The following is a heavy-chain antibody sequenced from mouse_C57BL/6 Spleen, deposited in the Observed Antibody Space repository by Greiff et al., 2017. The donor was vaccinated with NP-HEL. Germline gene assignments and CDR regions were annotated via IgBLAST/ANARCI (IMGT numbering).Heavy chain of an antibody. V-gene: IGHV5-6*01. CDR3: ARPSYYGSSYEFAY. CDR2: ISSGGSYT. Sequence: EVKLMESGGDLVKPGGSLKLSCAASGFTFSSYGMSWVRQTPDKRLEWVATISSGGSYTSYPDSVKGRFTISRDIAKNTLYLQMSSLKSEDTAMYDCARPSYYGSSYEFAYWGQGTLVTVSA. D-gene: IGHD1-1*01. J-gene: IGHJ3*01. CDR1: GFTFSSYG.